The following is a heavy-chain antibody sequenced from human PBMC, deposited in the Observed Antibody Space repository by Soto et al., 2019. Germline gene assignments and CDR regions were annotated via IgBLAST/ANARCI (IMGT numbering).Heavy chain of an antibody. V-gene: IGHV4-59*01. D-gene: IGHD3-3*01. Sequence: SETLSLTCTVSGGSISSSYWSWIRQPPGKGLEWIGYLYHSGSTNYNPSLRSRVSISVDTSKNQFSLTLSSVTAADTAVYYCARHPASVYDAAPYYFDYWGQGTLVTVSS. J-gene: IGHJ4*02. CDR3: ARHPASVYDAAPYYFDY. CDR1: GGSISSSY. CDR2: LYHSGST.